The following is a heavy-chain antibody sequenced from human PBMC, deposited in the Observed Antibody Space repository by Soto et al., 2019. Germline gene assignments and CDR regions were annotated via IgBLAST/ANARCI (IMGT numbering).Heavy chain of an antibody. Sequence: WASVKVSCKASGYTFTSYDINWVRQATGQGLEWMGWMNPNSGNTGYAQKFQGRVTMTRNTSISTAYMELSSLRSEDTAVYYCARVGYYDFWSGYRAPDYYYYDMDVWGQGTTVTVSS. CDR3: ARVGYYDFWSGYRAPDYYYYDMDV. CDR1: GYTFTSYD. CDR2: MNPNSGNT. J-gene: IGHJ6*02. D-gene: IGHD3-3*01. V-gene: IGHV1-8*01.